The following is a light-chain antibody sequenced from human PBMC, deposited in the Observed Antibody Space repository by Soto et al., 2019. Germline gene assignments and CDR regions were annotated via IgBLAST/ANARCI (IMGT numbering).Light chain of an antibody. CDR1: QDISDY. V-gene: IGKV1-33*01. CDR2: AAS. J-gene: IGKJ4*01. Sequence: DIQMTQSPSSLSASVGDRVTITCQASQDISDYLNWYQQTPGKAPKLLIYAASNLDTGVPSRFGGSGSGTDLTFTITSLQPEDIATYYCEQYDNLPLSFGGGTKVEI. CDR3: EQYDNLPLS.